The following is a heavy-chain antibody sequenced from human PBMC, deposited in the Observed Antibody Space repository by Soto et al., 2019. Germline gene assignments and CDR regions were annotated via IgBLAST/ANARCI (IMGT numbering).Heavy chain of an antibody. D-gene: IGHD6-6*01. V-gene: IGHV3-33*01. Sequence: PGGSLRLSCAASGFTFSSYGMHWVRQAPGKGLEWVAVIWYDGSNKYYADSVKGRFTISRDNSKNTLYLQMNSLRAEDTAVYYCARGKQLEDYFDYWGQGTLVTVS. CDR2: IWYDGSNK. J-gene: IGHJ4*02. CDR1: GFTFSSYG. CDR3: ARGKQLEDYFDY.